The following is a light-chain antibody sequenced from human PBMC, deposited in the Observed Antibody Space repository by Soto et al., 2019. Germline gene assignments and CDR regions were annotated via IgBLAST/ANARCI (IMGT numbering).Light chain of an antibody. CDR3: QQYGTSPWA. CDR1: QSVSSSF. V-gene: IGKV3-20*01. CDR2: GAS. J-gene: IGKJ1*01. Sequence: IVLTQYPGTRYLSPGERATLSCRASQSVSSSFLAWYQQKTGQAPRLLIYGASSRATGIPDRFSCSWSGTDVTLTITRLDPEEVAGYYCQQYGTSPWAFGQGTKVDI.